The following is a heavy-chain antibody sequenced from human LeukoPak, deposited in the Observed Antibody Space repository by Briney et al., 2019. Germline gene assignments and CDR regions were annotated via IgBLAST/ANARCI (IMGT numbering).Heavy chain of an antibody. V-gene: IGHV3-9*01. D-gene: IGHD2-15*01. CDR3: AKDMIQVAHHGGMDV. J-gene: IGHJ6*02. CDR1: GFTFDDYA. Sequence: GRSLRLSCAASGFTFDDYAMHWVRQAPGKGLEWVSGISWNSGSIGYADSVKGRFTISRDNAKNSLYLQMNSLRAEDTALYYCAKDMIQVAHHGGMDVWGQGTTVTVSS. CDR2: ISWNSGSI.